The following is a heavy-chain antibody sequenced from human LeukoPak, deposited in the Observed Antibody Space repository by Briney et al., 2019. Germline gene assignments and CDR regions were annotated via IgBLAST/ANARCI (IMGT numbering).Heavy chain of an antibody. J-gene: IGHJ5*02. Sequence: SETLSLTCTVSGGSISGYYWSWIRQPPGKGLEWIGYIYYSGSTNYNPSLKSRVTISVDTSKNQFSLKLSSVTAADTAVYYCARNVYGSSAFDPWGQGTLVTVSS. CDR2: IYYSGST. CDR1: GGSISGYY. V-gene: IGHV4-59*08. D-gene: IGHD2-15*01. CDR3: ARNVYGSSAFDP.